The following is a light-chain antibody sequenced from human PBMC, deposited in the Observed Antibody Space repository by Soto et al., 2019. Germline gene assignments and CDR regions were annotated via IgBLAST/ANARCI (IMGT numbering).Light chain of an antibody. CDR2: DAS. V-gene: IGKV3-11*01. CDR1: QSVSSY. J-gene: IGKJ2*01. CDR3: QQRSNWPLSYT. Sequence: EIVLTQSPATLSLSPGERATLSCRASQSVSSYLAWYQQKPGQAPRLLIYDASNRATGIPARFSGSGSGTDFTLTFSSLEPEDFAVYYCQQRSNWPLSYTFGQGTKLEIK.